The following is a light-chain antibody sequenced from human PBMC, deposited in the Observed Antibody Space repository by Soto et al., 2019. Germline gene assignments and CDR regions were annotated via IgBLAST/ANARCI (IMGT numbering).Light chain of an antibody. CDR2: DAA. CDR3: QQYNSYSYT. V-gene: IGKV1-5*01. CDR1: QSISSW. J-gene: IGKJ2*01. Sequence: DIQMTQSPSTLSASVGDRVTITCRASQSISSWLAWYQQKPGKAPKLLIYDAASLESGVPSMFSGSGSGTECTLTISSLQPDDFATYYCQQYNSYSYTFGQGNKLEIK.